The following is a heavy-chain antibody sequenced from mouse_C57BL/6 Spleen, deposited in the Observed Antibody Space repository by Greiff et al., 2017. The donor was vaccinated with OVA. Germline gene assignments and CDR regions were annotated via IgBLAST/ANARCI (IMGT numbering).Heavy chain of an antibody. J-gene: IGHJ1*03. Sequence: QVQLQQPGAELVKPGASVTMSCKASGYTFTSYWITWVKQRPGQGLEWIGDIYPGSGSTNYNEKFKSKATLTVDTSSSTAYMQLSSLTSEDSAVYYCAYSNYWYFDVWGTGTTVTVSS. CDR1: GYTFTSYW. D-gene: IGHD2-5*01. CDR2: IYPGSGST. CDR3: AYSNYWYFDV. V-gene: IGHV1-55*01.